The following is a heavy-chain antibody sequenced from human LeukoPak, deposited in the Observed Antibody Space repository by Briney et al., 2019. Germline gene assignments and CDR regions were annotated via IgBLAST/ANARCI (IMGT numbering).Heavy chain of an antibody. CDR3: ARERLNDAFDI. CDR1: GFTFSSYW. J-gene: IGHJ3*02. V-gene: IGHV3-7*01. D-gene: IGHD1-1*01. Sequence: GGSLRLSCAASGFTFSSYWMSWVRQAPGKGLEWVANIKHDGSGSYYVDSVKGRFTISRDNAKNSLYLQMNSLRAEDTAVYYCARERLNDAFDIWGQGTMVTVSS. CDR2: IKHDGSGS.